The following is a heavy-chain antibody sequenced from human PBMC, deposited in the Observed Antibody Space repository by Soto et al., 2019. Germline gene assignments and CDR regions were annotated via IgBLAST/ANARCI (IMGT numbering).Heavy chain of an antibody. Sequence: QVQLVESGGGVVQPGRSLRRSCAASGFTFSSYAMHWLRQAPGKGLEWVAVISYDGSNKYYADSVKGRFTISRDNSKNTLYLQMNSLRAEDTAVYYCARVPSSSGRAHFDYWGQGTLVTVSS. CDR3: ARVPSSSGRAHFDY. J-gene: IGHJ4*02. V-gene: IGHV3-30-3*01. D-gene: IGHD2-15*01. CDR2: ISYDGSNK. CDR1: GFTFSSYA.